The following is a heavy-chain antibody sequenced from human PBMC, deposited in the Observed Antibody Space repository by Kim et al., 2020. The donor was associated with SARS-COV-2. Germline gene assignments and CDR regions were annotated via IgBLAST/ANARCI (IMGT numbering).Heavy chain of an antibody. CDR3: AKDRPGSESYYGWLDY. CDR2: VSYDGTHQ. D-gene: IGHD3-10*01. CDR1: GFTFSSFG. Sequence: GGSLRLSCAASGFTFSSFGMHWVRQAPGKGLEWVAVVSYDGTHQYYSDSLKGRFIISRDNSKDTLYLQMNSLRADDTAVYYCAKDRPGSESYYGWLDYWGPGTLVTVSS. V-gene: IGHV3-30*18. J-gene: IGHJ4*02.